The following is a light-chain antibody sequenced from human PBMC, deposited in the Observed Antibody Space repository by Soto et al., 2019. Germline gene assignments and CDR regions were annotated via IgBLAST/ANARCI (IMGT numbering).Light chain of an antibody. CDR2: GAS. CDR1: RTVSNR. J-gene: IGKJ4*01. Sequence: EILMTQSPDTLSVPPGERVTLSCRASRTVSNRLAWYQHKPGQAPRLLISGASTGATGIPPRFRGSGSGTEFTLTVDTLQSEDIAIYYCQQYDNWPLTFGGGTK. V-gene: IGKV3-15*01. CDR3: QQYDNWPLT.